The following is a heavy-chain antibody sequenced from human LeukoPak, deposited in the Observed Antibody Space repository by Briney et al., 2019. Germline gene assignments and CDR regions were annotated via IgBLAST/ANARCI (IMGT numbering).Heavy chain of an antibody. CDR2: INPNSGGT. CDR3: ARDRSSSSLPNWFDP. D-gene: IGHD6-13*01. Sequence: GASVKASCKASGYTFTGYYMHWVRQAPGQGLEWMGWINPNSGGTNYAQKFQGRVTMTRDTSISTAYMELSRLRSDDTAVYYCARDRSSSSLPNWFDPWGQGTLVTVSS. CDR1: GYTFTGYY. J-gene: IGHJ5*02. V-gene: IGHV1-2*02.